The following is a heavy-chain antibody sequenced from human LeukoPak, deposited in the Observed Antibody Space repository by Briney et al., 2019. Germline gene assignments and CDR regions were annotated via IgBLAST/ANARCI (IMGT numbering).Heavy chain of an antibody. D-gene: IGHD3-10*01. CDR2: IYYSGST. CDR1: GGSISSYY. J-gene: IGHJ3*02. CDR3: ARRRGSGSYDAFDI. Sequence: SETLSLTCTVSGGSISSYYWSWIRQPPGKGLEWIGYIYYSGSTNYNPSLKSQVTISVDTSKNQFSLKLSSVTAADTAVYYCARRRGSGSYDAFDIWGQGTMVTVSS. V-gene: IGHV4-59*08.